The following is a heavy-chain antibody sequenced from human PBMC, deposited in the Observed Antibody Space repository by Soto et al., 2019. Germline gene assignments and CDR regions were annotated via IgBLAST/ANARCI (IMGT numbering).Heavy chain of an antibody. D-gene: IGHD3-3*01. V-gene: IGHV1-18*01. CDR1: GYTFTRYG. J-gene: IGHJ6*02. CDR2: LRAYNGNT. Sequence: GASVKVSCKASGYTFTRYGIRWVRQAPGHGREWMGWLRAYNGNTNYAQKLQGRVTMTTDTSTSTAYMELRSLRSDDTAVYYCARIVLLGAIFGVVIITPVGGSYYYYGMDVWGQGTTVTVSS. CDR3: ARIVLLGAIFGVVIITPVGGSYYYYGMDV.